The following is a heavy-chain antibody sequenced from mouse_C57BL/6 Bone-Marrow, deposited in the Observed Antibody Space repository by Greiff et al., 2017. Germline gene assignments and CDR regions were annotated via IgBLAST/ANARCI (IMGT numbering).Heavy chain of an antibody. V-gene: IGHV5-6*01. CDR2: ISSGGSYT. Sequence: EVKLMESGGDLVKPGGSLKLSCAASGFTFSSYGMSWVRQTPDKRLEWVATISSGGSYTYYPDSVKGRFTISRDNAKNTLYLQMSSLKSEDTAMYYCARQRGLRLAWFAYWGQGTLVTVSA. J-gene: IGHJ3*01. CDR3: ARQRGLRLAWFAY. D-gene: IGHD2-4*01. CDR1: GFTFSSYG.